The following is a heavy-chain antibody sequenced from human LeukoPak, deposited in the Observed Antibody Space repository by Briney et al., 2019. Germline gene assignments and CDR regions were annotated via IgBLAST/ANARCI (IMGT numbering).Heavy chain of an antibody. D-gene: IGHD3-22*01. CDR3: ARIVVVIRGGGDYFDY. Sequence: GGSLRLSCAASGFTFSSYAMHWVRQAPGKGLEWVAVISYDGSNKYYADSVKGRFTISRDNSKNTLYLQMNSLRAEDTAVYYCARIVVVIRGGGDYFDYWGQGTLATVSS. CDR1: GFTFSSYA. CDR2: ISYDGSNK. J-gene: IGHJ4*02. V-gene: IGHV3-30-3*01.